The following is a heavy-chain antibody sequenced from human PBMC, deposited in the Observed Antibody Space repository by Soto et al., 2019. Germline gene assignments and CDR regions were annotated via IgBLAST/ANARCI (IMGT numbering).Heavy chain of an antibody. D-gene: IGHD7-27*01. CDR1: GYSISSGYD. CDR3: ARDQAEEFWAPTDFQH. CDR2: IYHSGST. J-gene: IGHJ1*01. V-gene: IGHV4-38-2*02. Sequence: PSATQCLTCAVSGYSISSGYDWGWIRQPPGKGLEWIGSIYHSGSTYYNPSLKSRVTISVDTSKNQFSLKLSSVTAADTAVYYCARDQAEEFWAPTDFQHWGQGTLVTVSS.